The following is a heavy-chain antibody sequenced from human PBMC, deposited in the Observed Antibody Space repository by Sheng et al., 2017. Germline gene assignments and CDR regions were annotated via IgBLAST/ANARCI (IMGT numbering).Heavy chain of an antibody. CDR3: ARDSPRYYYDSSGYYHPFNWFDP. Sequence: QVQLQESGPGLVKPSETLSLTCTVSGGSISSYYWSWIRQPAGKGLEWIGRIYTSGSTNYNPSLKSRVTMSVDTSKNQFSLKLSSVTAADTAVYYCARDSPRYYYDSSGYYHPFNWFDPWGQGTLVTVSS. CDR1: GGSISSYY. J-gene: IGHJ5*02. CDR2: IYTSGST. V-gene: IGHV4-4*07. D-gene: IGHD3-22*01.